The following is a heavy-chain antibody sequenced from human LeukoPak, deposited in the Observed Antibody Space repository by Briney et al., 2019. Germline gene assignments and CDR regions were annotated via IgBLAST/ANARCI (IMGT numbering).Heavy chain of an antibody. Sequence: SGTLSVTCSVSGDSINNYYWSWIRQPAGKRLEWIGRIYSTGSFNYSPSLHSRLTMSVDTSKNQISLTLRSLTAADTAIYYCARRARNDYDVHWYFDVWGRGTPITVSS. CDR1: GDSINNYY. CDR3: ARRARNDYDVHWYFDV. CDR2: IYSTGSF. J-gene: IGHJ2*01. V-gene: IGHV4-4*07. D-gene: IGHD4-17*01.